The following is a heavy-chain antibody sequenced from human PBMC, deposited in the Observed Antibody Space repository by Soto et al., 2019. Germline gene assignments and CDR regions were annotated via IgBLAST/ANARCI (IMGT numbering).Heavy chain of an antibody. Sequence: GGSLRLSCAASGFTFSSYAMSWVRQAPGKGLEWVSAISGSGGSTYYADSVKGRFTISRDNSKNTLYPQMNSLRAEDTAVYYCAKDLDYYGSGSYYNDAFDIWAQGTMVTVSS. J-gene: IGHJ3*02. CDR3: AKDLDYYGSGSYYNDAFDI. CDR1: GFTFSSYA. D-gene: IGHD3-10*01. CDR2: ISGSGGST. V-gene: IGHV3-23*01.